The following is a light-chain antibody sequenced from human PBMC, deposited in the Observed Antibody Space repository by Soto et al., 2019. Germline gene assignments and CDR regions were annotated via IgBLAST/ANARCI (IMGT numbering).Light chain of an antibody. V-gene: IGKV1-39*01. CDR3: QQSYSTPVFT. Sequence: DIKMTQSPSSLSASVGDRVTITCRASQSISSYLNWYQQKPGKAPKLLIYAASSLQSGVPSRFSGSGSGTDFTLTISSLQPEDFAIYYCQQSYSTPVFTFGPGTKVDIK. CDR1: QSISSY. CDR2: AAS. J-gene: IGKJ3*01.